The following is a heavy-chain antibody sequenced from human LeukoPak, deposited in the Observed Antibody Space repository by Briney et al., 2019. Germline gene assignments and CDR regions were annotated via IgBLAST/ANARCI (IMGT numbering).Heavy chain of an antibody. J-gene: IGHJ3*02. CDR2: ISGSDGST. CDR1: GFTFNTYV. V-gene: IGHV3-23*01. D-gene: IGHD1-26*01. CDR3: ARDLYSGSYSGDAFHI. Sequence: PGGSLRLSCAASGFTFNTYVMSWVRQPPGKWLEWVSAISGSDGSTYYADSLRGRLTISRDNSKNTMYLQIYSLRADDTAIYFCARDLYSGSYSGDAFHIWGQGTMVAVSS.